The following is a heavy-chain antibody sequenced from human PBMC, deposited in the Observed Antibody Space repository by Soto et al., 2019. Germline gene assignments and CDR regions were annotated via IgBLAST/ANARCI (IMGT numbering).Heavy chain of an antibody. J-gene: IGHJ4*02. CDR2: ISAYNGNT. CDR1: GYTFSNYG. V-gene: IGHV1-18*01. Sequence: QVQLVQSGAEVKKPGASVKVSCKASGYTFSNYGISWVRQAPGQGLEWMGWISAYNGNTKYAQKLQGRVTMTTDTATSTADMELRSLRSDDTAVYYCARDSPPVDYWGQGTLVTVSS. CDR3: ARDSPPVDY.